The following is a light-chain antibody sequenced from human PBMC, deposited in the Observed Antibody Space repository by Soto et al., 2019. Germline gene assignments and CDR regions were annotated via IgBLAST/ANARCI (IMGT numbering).Light chain of an antibody. CDR2: IAS. J-gene: IGKJ4*01. CDR3: QQSSSFPLS. V-gene: IGKV1-12*01. Sequence: DIQMTQSPSSVSASVGDTVTITCRASRDISSWLAWYQQKPGTVPKLLIYIASSLQSGVPSRFSGSGSGTEFTLTISSLQPEDFATYYCQQSSSFPLSFGGGTKVEIK. CDR1: RDISSW.